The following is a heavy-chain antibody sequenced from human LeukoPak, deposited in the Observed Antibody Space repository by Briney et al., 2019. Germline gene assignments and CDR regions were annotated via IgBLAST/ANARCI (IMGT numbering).Heavy chain of an antibody. CDR2: INQDGSGE. V-gene: IGHV3-7*01. Sequence: AGGSLRLSSAASGFTFSSYWMSWVRQAPGKRLEWVANINQDGSGEYDVDSVKGRFTISRDNAKNSLYLHMSSLRAEDTAVYYCARAGPYQLPPRPVDYWGQGTLVTVSS. CDR3: ARAGPYQLPPRPVDY. D-gene: IGHD2-2*01. J-gene: IGHJ4*02. CDR1: GFTFSSYW.